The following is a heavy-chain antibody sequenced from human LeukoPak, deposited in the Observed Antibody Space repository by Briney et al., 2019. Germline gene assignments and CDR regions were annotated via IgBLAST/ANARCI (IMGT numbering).Heavy chain of an antibody. Sequence: PSETLSLTCTVSGGSISSSSYYWGWIRQPPGKGLEWIGSIYYSGSTYYNPSLKSRVTISVDTSKNQFSLKLSSVTAADTAVYYCAIVTWGATREPPSDYWGQGTLVTVSS. CDR1: GGSISSSSYY. V-gene: IGHV4-39*01. J-gene: IGHJ4*02. CDR3: AIVTWGATREPPSDY. D-gene: IGHD1-26*01. CDR2: IYYSGST.